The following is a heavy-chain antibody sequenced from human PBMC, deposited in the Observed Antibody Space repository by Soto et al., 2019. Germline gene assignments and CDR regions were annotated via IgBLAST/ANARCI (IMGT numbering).Heavy chain of an antibody. D-gene: IGHD2-15*01. V-gene: IGHV1-24*01. J-gene: IGHJ3*02. CDR2: FDPEDGET. CDR3: AALVVVVAATADDAFDI. CDR1: GYTLTELS. Sequence: ASVKVSCKVSGYTLTELSMHWVRQAPGKGLEWMGGFDPEDGETIYAQKFQGRVTMTEDTSTDTAYMELSSLRSEDTAVYYCAALVVVVAATADDAFDIWGQGTMVTVSS.